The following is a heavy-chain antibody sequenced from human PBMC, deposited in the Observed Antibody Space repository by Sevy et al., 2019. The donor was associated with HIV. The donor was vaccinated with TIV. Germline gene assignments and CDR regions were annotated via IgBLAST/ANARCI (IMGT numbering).Heavy chain of an antibody. V-gene: IGHV3-73*01. CDR2: IRSKGNSYAT. Sequence: GGSLRLSCAASGFTFSGSAMQWVRQASGKGLEWVGRIRSKGNSYATAYAASVKGRFTISRDASKNTVYLQMHSLKTEDTAVYYCTRGGERDSSSWYDDFDYWGQGTLVTVSS. D-gene: IGHD6-13*01. CDR3: TRGGERDSSSWYDDFDY. CDR1: GFTFSGSA. J-gene: IGHJ4*02.